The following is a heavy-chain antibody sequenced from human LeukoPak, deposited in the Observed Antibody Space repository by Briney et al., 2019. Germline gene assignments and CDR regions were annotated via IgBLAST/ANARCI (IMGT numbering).Heavy chain of an antibody. J-gene: IGHJ4*02. Sequence: GGSLRLSCAASGFTFGSYGMHWVREAPGKGLEWVAVIWYDGNNKYYADSVKGRFTISRDNSKNTLYLQMNSLRAEDTAIYYCARVPYYYDSSGLDYWGQGTLVTVSS. V-gene: IGHV3-33*08. CDR3: ARVPYYYDSSGLDY. D-gene: IGHD3-22*01. CDR1: GFTFGSYG. CDR2: IWYDGNNK.